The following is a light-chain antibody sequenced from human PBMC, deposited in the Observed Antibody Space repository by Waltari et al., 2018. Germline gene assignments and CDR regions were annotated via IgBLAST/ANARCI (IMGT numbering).Light chain of an antibody. J-gene: IGKJ5*01. CDR2: AAS. CDR1: QGINDW. Sequence: DIQMTQSPSSVSASVGDRVTITCRASQGINDWLAWYQQKPGKPPKLLIYAASTLQSGVPSRFVGSGSGTDFTLTISSLQPEDFATYFCQQADSIPITFGQVTRLEIK. CDR3: QQADSIPIT. V-gene: IGKV1D-12*01.